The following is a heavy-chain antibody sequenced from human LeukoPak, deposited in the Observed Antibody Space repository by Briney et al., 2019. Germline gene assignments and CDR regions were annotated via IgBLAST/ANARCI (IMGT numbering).Heavy chain of an antibody. D-gene: IGHD3-10*01. Sequence: GGSLRLPCVASGFTLSRYWMHWVRQAPGKGLVWVSHINTDGSSTSYADSVKGRFTISRDNAKNTLYLQMNSLRAEDTAVYYCARFGWVPPTHFDYWGQGTLVTVSS. V-gene: IGHV3-74*01. CDR2: INTDGSST. J-gene: IGHJ4*02. CDR3: ARFGWVPPTHFDY. CDR1: GFTLSRYW.